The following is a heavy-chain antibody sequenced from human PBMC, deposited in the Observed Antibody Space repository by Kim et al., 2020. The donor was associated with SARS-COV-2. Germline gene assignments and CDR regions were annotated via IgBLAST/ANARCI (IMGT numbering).Heavy chain of an antibody. CDR1: VGSISSSSYY. J-gene: IGHJ5*02. CDR3: ARRPLTGGAES. V-gene: IGHV4-39*01. D-gene: IGHD2-8*02. Sequence: SETLSLTCTVSVGSISSSSYYWDWIRQPPGKGLEWIGSIHYIGTTRTYYNPSLKSRVTISVETSKNQFSLKLSSVTAADTAVYYCARRPLTGGAESWGQG. CDR2: IHYIGTTRT.